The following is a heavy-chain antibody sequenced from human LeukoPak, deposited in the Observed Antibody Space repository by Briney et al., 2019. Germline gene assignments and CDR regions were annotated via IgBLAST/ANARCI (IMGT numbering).Heavy chain of an antibody. J-gene: IGHJ4*02. V-gene: IGHV4-59*08. CDR3: ARLYSSGWRYFDY. CDR2: IYHTGST. D-gene: IGHD6-19*01. CDR1: GGSISSYS. Sequence: SETLSLTCTVSGGSISSYSWGWIRQPPGKGLEWIGYIYHTGSTNYNPSLRSQVTISLDTSKNHFSLKLNSVTAADTAVYYCARLYSSGWRYFDYWGQGTLVTVSS.